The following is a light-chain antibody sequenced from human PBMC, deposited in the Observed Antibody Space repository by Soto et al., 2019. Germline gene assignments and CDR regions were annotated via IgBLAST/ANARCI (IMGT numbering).Light chain of an antibody. Sequence: EIVLTQAPATLSLSPGERATLSCRASQSFSSYLAWYQQKPGQAPRLLIYDASNRATGIPARFSGSGSEPDFTLTISSLEPEDFAVYYCQQRSNWPRTFGQGTKVEIK. CDR2: DAS. V-gene: IGKV3-11*01. J-gene: IGKJ1*01. CDR1: QSFSSY. CDR3: QQRSNWPRT.